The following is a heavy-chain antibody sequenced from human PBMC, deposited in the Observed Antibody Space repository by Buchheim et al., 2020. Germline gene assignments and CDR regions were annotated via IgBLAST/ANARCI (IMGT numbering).Heavy chain of an antibody. Sequence: QVQLMESGGGLVKPGGSLRLSCTASGFNFKNNYMSWVRQAPGKGLEWLSYISHNSGVSNYAASVKGRFTVSRDNSKKSLFLDMNNLGADDTAIYYCARHKSSLVLDYWGQGT. CDR3: ARHKSSLVLDY. V-gene: IGHV3-11*03. CDR1: GFNFKNNY. D-gene: IGHD3-10*01. CDR2: ISHNSGVS. J-gene: IGHJ4*02.